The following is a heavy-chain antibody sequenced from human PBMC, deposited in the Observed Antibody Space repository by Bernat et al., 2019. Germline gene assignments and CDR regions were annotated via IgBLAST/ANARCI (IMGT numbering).Heavy chain of an antibody. CDR2: ISGSGGST. V-gene: IGHV3-23*01. CDR1: GFTFSSYA. D-gene: IGHD2-8*01. CDR3: AKVRDRPVYLRYWYFDY. J-gene: IGHJ4*02. Sequence: EVQLLESGGGLVQPGGSLRLSCAASGFTFSSYAMSWVRQAPGKGLEWVSAISGSGGSTYYADSVKGRFTISRDNSKNTLYLQMNSLRAEDTAVYYCAKVRDRPVYLRYWYFDYWGQGTLVTVSS.